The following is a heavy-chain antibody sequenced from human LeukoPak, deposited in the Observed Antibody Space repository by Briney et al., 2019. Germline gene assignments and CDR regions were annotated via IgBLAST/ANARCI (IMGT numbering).Heavy chain of an antibody. CDR3: ASLDGTYRFAHY. D-gene: IGHD1-1*01. V-gene: IGHV4-39*07. J-gene: IGHJ4*02. Sequence: ASETLSLTCTVSGGSIRSSNYYWGWIRQPPGKGLEWIGNIYYSGSTYYNPSLKSRVTISVDTSKNQFSLKVSSVIAADTAVYHCASLDGTYRFAHYWGQGTLVTVSS. CDR2: IYYSGST. CDR1: GGSIRSSNYY.